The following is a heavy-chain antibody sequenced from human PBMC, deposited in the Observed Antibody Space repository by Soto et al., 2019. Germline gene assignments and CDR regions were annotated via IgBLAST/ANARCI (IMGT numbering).Heavy chain of an antibody. V-gene: IGHV6-1*01. J-gene: IGHJ5*02. Sequence: HSQTLSLTCAISGDSVSSNSAAWNWIRQSPSRGLEWLGRTYYRSKWYNDYAVSVKSRITINPDTSKNQFSLQLNSVTPEDTAVYYCARGAYYDSSGYYYNWFDPWGQGTLVTVSS. D-gene: IGHD3-22*01. CDR3: ARGAYYDSSGYYYNWFDP. CDR2: TYYRSKWYN. CDR1: GDSVSSNSAA.